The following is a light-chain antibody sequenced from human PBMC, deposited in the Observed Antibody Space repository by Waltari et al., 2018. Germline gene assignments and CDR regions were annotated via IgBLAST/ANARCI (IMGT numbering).Light chain of an antibody. V-gene: IGLV1-40*01. CDR2: AKT. CDR1: TSNIGAGYD. Sequence: QSVLTQPPSVSGAPGQTVTISCSGSTSNIGAGYDVHWYQHVPGRAPRLLIYAKTDRPSGVPDRFSGSTSATSASLAVTGLQAEDEADYYCQSYDSSLGRSVFGGGTKLTGL. CDR3: QSYDSSLGRSV. J-gene: IGLJ2*01.